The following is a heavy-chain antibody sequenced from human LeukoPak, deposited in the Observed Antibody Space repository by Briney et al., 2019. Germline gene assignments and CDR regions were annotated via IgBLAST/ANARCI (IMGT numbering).Heavy chain of an antibody. CDR1: GFSFSTHA. Sequence: GGSLRLACAASGFSFSTHAMSWVRQTPGKGLEWVSTISVTGKESYYADSVKGRFSISRDNSKNTLYPQMNSLRVEDTALYYRADPPFDPWGQGTLVTVSS. CDR2: ISVTGKES. CDR3: ADPPFDP. J-gene: IGHJ5*02. V-gene: IGHV3-23*01.